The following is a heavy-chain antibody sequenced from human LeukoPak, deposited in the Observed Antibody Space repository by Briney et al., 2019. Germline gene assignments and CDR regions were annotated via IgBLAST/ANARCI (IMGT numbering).Heavy chain of an antibody. J-gene: IGHJ4*02. CDR1: RYSFTNYX. D-gene: IGHD2-2*01. CDR3: ARRQGCSSTSCPPDY. CDR2: IYPGNSDT. V-gene: IGHV5-51*01. Sequence: GESPKISCKASRYSFTNYXIGWVRQMPGXXXXXXXXIYPGNSDTRYSPSFQGQVTFSADKSISTAYLQWSSLKASDTAMYYCARRQGCSSTSCPPDYWGQGTLVTVSS.